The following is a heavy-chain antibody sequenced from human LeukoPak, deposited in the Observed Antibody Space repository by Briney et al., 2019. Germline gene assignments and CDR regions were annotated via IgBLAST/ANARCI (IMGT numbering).Heavy chain of an antibody. Sequence: PGGSLRLSCAASGFTFSDYYMSWIRQAPGKGLEWLSYINPTSGYTPYADSVRGRFTISRDNAKNSLYLQMNSLRAEDTAVYYCARELRYGDPYYYYYGMDVWGQGTTVTVSS. J-gene: IGHJ6*02. V-gene: IGHV3-11*05. D-gene: IGHD4-17*01. CDR1: GFTFSDYY. CDR3: ARELRYGDPYYYYYGMDV. CDR2: INPTSGYT.